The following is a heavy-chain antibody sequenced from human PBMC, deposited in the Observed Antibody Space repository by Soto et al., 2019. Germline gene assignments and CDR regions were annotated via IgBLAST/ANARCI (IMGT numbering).Heavy chain of an antibody. CDR1: GFTFSNAW. V-gene: IGHV3-15*01. J-gene: IGHJ6*03. D-gene: IGHD3-3*01. Sequence: GGSLRLSCAASGFTFSNAWMSWVRQAPGKGLEWVGRIKSKTDGGTTDYAAPVKGRFTISRDDSKNTLYLQMNSLKTEDTAVYYCTTLYDFWSGNYYYYMDVWGKGTTVTVSS. CDR3: TTLYDFWSGNYYYYMDV. CDR2: IKSKTDGGTT.